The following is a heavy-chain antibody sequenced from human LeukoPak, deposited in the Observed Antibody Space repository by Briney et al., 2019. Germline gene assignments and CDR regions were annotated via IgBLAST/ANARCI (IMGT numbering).Heavy chain of an antibody. J-gene: IGHJ4*02. CDR3: ARHYSSGTYPLDY. D-gene: IGHD3-10*01. Sequence: PSKTLSLTCTVSGDSISSSYWSWIRQPPGRGLEWIGHIYYSKSTTYNPSLKSRLTMSIDTSKNQFSLKLSSVTAADTAVYYCARHYSSGTYPLDYWGQGTLVTVSS. V-gene: IGHV4-59*08. CDR2: IYYSKST. CDR1: GDSISSSY.